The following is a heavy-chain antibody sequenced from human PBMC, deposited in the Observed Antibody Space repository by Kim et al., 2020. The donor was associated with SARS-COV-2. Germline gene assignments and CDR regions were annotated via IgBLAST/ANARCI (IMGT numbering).Heavy chain of an antibody. Sequence: GGSLRLSCAASGFTFSSHWMHWVRQAPGKGLVWVSRISSDGSSICYADAVKGRFTISRDNAKKTLYLQMNSLRAEDTAVYYCARLQFSIGWDYFDYWGQGTLVTVSS. V-gene: IGHV3-74*01. CDR1: GFTFSSHW. CDR2: ISSDGSSI. CDR3: ARLQFSIGWDYFDY. D-gene: IGHD6-19*01. J-gene: IGHJ4*02.